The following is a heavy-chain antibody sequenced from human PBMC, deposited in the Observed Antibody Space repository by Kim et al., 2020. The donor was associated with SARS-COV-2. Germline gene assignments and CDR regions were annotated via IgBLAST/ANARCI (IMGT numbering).Heavy chain of an antibody. Sequence: SVKVSCKASGGTFSSYAISWVRQAPGQGLEWMGRIIPILGIANYAQKFQGRVTITADKSTSTAYMELSSLRSEDTAVYYCARDGCSSTSCPASTQFDYWGQGTLVTVSS. CDR2: IIPILGIA. J-gene: IGHJ4*02. CDR3: ARDGCSSTSCPASTQFDY. V-gene: IGHV1-69*04. CDR1: GGTFSSYA. D-gene: IGHD2-2*01.